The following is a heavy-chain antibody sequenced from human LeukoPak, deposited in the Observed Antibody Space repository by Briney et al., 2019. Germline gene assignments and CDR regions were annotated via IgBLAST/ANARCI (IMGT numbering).Heavy chain of an antibody. D-gene: IGHD2-15*01. Sequence: QTGGSLRLFCAASGFTFSNYWMHWVRQAPGKGLVWVSHIDSDGSSTKYADSVKGRFTISRDNAKNTLYLQMNSLRAEDTAVYYCARGYCSGGNCQSPFGFWGQVTLVTVSS. CDR2: IDSDGSST. J-gene: IGHJ4*02. V-gene: IGHV3-74*01. CDR1: GFTFSNYW. CDR3: ARGYCSGGNCQSPFGF.